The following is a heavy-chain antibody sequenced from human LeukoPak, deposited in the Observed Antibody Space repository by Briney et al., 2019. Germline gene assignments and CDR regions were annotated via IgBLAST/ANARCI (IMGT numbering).Heavy chain of an antibody. V-gene: IGHV3-7*03. D-gene: IGHD3-16*01. CDR3: ARGGGLDV. Sequence: GGSLRLSCAASGFTFNNYAMNWVRQAPGKGLEWVASINHNGNVNYYVDSVKGRFTISRDNAKNSLYLQMSNLRAEDTAVYFCARGGGLDVWGQGATVTVSS. J-gene: IGHJ6*02. CDR2: INHNGNVN. CDR1: GFTFNNYA.